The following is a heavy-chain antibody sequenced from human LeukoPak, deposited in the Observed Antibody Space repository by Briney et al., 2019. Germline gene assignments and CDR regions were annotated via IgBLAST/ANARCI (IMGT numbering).Heavy chain of an antibody. CDR3: ARASYSYDINGWVPFDY. CDR1: GNSISSGDYY. J-gene: IGHJ4*02. CDR2: SYTSGST. Sequence: TSETLSLTCTVSGNSISSGDYYWSWIRQPAGKGLEWIGRSYTSGSTNYNPSLKSRVTISGDTSKNQFSLRLSSVTAADTAVYYCARASYSYDINGWVPFDYWGQGTLVTVSS. D-gene: IGHD3-22*01. V-gene: IGHV4-61*02.